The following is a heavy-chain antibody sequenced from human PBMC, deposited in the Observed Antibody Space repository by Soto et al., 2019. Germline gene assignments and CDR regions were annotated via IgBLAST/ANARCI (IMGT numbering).Heavy chain of an antibody. J-gene: IGHJ6*02. D-gene: IGHD3-9*01. CDR3: ASPSPYYDILTGRAAPYYYYYYGMDV. CDR2: IIPIFGTA. CDR1: GGTFSSYA. V-gene: IGHV1-69*13. Sequence: SVKVSCKASGGTFSSYAISWVRQAPGQGLEWMGGIIPIFGTANYAQKFQGRVTITADESTSTAYMELSSLRSEDTAVYYCASPSPYYDILTGRAAPYYYYYYGMDVWGQGTTVTVSS.